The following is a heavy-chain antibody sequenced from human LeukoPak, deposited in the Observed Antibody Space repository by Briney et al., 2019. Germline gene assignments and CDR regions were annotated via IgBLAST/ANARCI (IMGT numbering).Heavy chain of an antibody. CDR1: GGTFSSYS. J-gene: IGHJ3*02. V-gene: IGHV3-21*01. CDR3: AKIISDWSRGAFDI. D-gene: IGHD6-19*01. CDR2: ISSSGNYI. Sequence: GGSLRLSCAASGGTFSSYSMNWVRQAPGKGLEWVSSISSSGNYIYYADSVKGRFTISRDNAKNSLYLQMNSLRAEDTAVYYCAKIISDWSRGAFDIWGQGTMVTVSS.